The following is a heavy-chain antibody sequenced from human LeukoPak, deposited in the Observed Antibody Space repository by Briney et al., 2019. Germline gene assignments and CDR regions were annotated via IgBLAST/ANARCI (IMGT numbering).Heavy chain of an antibody. CDR3: AKSYYYGSGNYQDY. Sequence: ASVKVSCKASGYTFTGYYMHWVRQAPGQGLEWMGWINPNSGGTNYAQKFQGRVTMTSDTSISTAYMELSRLTSDDTAVYYCAKSYYYGSGNYQDYWGQGTLVTVSS. CDR2: INPNSGGT. J-gene: IGHJ4*02. CDR1: GYTFTGYY. D-gene: IGHD3-10*01. V-gene: IGHV1-2*02.